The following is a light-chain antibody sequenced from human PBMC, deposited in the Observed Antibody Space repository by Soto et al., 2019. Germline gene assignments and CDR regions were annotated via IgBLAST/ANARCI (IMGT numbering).Light chain of an antibody. Sequence: QSALTQPPSASGSPGQSVTISCTGTSSDVGGYNYVSWYQQHPGKAPKLTIYEVNKRPSGVPDRFSGSKSGNTASLTVSGLQAEDEADYYCSSYAGSDSYVFGTGTQLTVL. CDR1: SSDVGGYNY. V-gene: IGLV2-8*01. CDR2: EVN. CDR3: SSYAGSDSYV. J-gene: IGLJ7*01.